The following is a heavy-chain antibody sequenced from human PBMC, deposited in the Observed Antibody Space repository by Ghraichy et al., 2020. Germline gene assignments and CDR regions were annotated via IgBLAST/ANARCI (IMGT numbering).Heavy chain of an antibody. CDR3: ARASYGSSWYFSAAYYYFMDV. Sequence: GGSLRLSCAASGFTFSSYWMSWVRQAPGKGLEWVANIKQDGSEKYYVDSVKGRFTISRDNAKNSLYLQMNSLRAEDTAVYYCARASYGSSWYFSAAYYYFMDVWSKGTTVTVSS. J-gene: IGHJ6*03. D-gene: IGHD6-13*01. CDR2: IKQDGSEK. CDR1: GFTFSSYW. V-gene: IGHV3-7*01.